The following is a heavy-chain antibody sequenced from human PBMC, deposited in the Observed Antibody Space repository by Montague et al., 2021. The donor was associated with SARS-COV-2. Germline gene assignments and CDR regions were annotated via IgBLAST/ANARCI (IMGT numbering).Heavy chain of an antibody. D-gene: IGHD3-10*01. V-gene: IGHV3-30-3*01. CDR2: ISYDGSNK. CDR3: AREGLSGSYYGFLDY. CDR1: GITFSSYA. J-gene: IGHJ4*02. Sequence: SRRVSCVASGITFSSYAMHLLRQAPGKGLEWVAVISYDGSNKYYADPVRGRFTNSRDNSKNTLYLQMNSLRAEDTAVYYCAREGLSGSYYGFLDYWGQGTLVTVSS.